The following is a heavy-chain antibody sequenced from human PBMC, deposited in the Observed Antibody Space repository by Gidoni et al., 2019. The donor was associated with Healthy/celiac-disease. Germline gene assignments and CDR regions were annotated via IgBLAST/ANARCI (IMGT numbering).Heavy chain of an antibody. Sequence: QVQHVHSVAEGKRPGASLKESGRESHETFTGYAMHWVRQATGQRLAWMGWINAGNGNTKYSPKFQGRVTITRDTSASTAYMALSSLRSEDTAVYSCARGRRDYGDYPHFDYWGQGTLVTVSS. J-gene: IGHJ4*02. D-gene: IGHD4-17*01. V-gene: IGHV1-3*01. CDR2: INAGNGNT. CDR3: ARGRRDYGDYPHFDY. CDR1: HETFTGYA.